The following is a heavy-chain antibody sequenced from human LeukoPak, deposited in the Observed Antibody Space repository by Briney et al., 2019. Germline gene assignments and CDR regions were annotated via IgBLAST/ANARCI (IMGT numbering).Heavy chain of an antibody. CDR2: TWFDGSDK. CDR1: GFTFSTYG. CDR3: ARDPSDGRYYFDY. Sequence: GGSLRLSCAASGFTFSTYGLHWVRKAPGMGLEWVAVTWFDGSDKFYSDSVKGRFTISRDNSKTTVYMQMNSLRAEDTAVYYCARDPSDGRYYFDYWGQGTLVTVTS. J-gene: IGHJ4*02. V-gene: IGHV3-33*01.